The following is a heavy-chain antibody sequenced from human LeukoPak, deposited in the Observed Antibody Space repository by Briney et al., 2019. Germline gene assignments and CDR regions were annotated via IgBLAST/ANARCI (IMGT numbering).Heavy chain of an antibody. D-gene: IGHD2-21*02. J-gene: IGHJ2*01. CDR3: ASVVVTAIPDDWSYFEL. CDR2: ISSSSNYI. Sequence: PGGSLRLSCAASGFTFSSYSMNWVRQAPGKGLEWVSSISSSSNYIYYADSVKGRFTISRDNAKNSLYLQMNSLRAEDTAVYYCASVVVTAIPDDWSYFELWGRGTLVTVSS. V-gene: IGHV3-21*01. CDR1: GFTFSSYS.